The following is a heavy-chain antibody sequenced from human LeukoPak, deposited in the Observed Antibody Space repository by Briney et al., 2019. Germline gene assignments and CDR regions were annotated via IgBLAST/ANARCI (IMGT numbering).Heavy chain of an antibody. CDR3: ARGFPLSSCSGGSCPFFDY. CDR2: IVVGSGNT. J-gene: IGHJ4*02. D-gene: IGHD2-15*01. V-gene: IGHV1-58*02. Sequence: SVKVSCKASGFTFTSSAMQWVRQARGRRLEWIGWIVVGSGNTNYARKFQERVTITRDMSTSTAYMELSSLRSEDSAVYYCARGFPLSSCSGGSCPFFDYWGQRTLVTVSS. CDR1: GFTFTSSA.